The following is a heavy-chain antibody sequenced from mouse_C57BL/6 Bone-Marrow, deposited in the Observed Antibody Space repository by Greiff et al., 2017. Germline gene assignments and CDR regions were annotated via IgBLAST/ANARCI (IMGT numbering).Heavy chain of an antibody. D-gene: IGHD1-1*01. CDR3: AKGGVGYYGSSYAMDY. J-gene: IGHJ4*01. CDR1: GYSITSGYY. Sequence: EVQLQQSGPGLVKPSQSLSLTCSVTGYSITSGYYWNWIRQFPGNKLEWMGYISYDGSNNYNPSLKNRNSITRDTSKNQFFLKLNSVTTEDTATYYCAKGGVGYYGSSYAMDYWGQGTSVTVSS. V-gene: IGHV3-6*01. CDR2: ISYDGSN.